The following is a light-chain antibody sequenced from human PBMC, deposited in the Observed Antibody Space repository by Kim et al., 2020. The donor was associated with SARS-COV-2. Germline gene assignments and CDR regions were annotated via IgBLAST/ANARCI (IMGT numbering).Light chain of an antibody. Sequence: SSELTQDPAVSVALGQTVRITCQGDSLRSYYATWYQQKPGQAPILVIYGKNNRPSGIPDRFSGSSSGNTASLPITGIQAGDEADYYCNPRDSNDNVVFGG. J-gene: IGLJ2*01. CDR2: GKN. V-gene: IGLV3-19*01. CDR1: SLRSYY. CDR3: NPRDSNDNVV.